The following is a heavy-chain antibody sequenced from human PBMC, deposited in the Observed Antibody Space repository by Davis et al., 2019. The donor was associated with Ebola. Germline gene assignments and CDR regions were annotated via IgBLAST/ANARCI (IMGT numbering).Heavy chain of an antibody. CDR1: GFTFSDYY. Sequence: GESLKISCAASGFTFSDYYMSWIRQAPGKGLEWVSYISSSGSSIYYADSVKGRFTISRDNAKNSLYLQMNSLRAEDTAVYYCARSKTYYDSSGYYYPWADYWGQGTLVTVSS. CDR2: ISSSGSSI. D-gene: IGHD3-22*01. CDR3: ARSKTYYDSSGYYYPWADY. J-gene: IGHJ4*02. V-gene: IGHV3-11*01.